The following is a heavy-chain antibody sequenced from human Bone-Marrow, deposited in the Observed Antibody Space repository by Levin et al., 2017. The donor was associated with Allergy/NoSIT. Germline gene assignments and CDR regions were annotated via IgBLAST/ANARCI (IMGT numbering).Heavy chain of an antibody. J-gene: IGHJ6*02. D-gene: IGHD2-15*01. CDR3: AGDRRVVVVGATGHSDGLDV. CDR1: GNTFSNYF. Sequence: AASVKVSCKASGNTFSNYFMHWVRQAPGQGLEWMGIISPSGVATDYAQRFQGRVRMTRDTSTSTVYLELSSLRTDDTATYYCAGDRRVVVVGATGHSDGLDVWGQGTTVIVS. CDR2: ISPSGVAT. V-gene: IGHV1-46*01.